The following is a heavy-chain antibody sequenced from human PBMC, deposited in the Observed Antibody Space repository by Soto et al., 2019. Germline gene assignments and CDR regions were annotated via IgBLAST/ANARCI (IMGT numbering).Heavy chain of an antibody. CDR2: ITGTGSAT. CDR3: AKDRAVLWFPEASDAFDM. D-gene: IGHD3-10*01. V-gene: IGHV3-23*01. Sequence: EVQLLESGGGLVQPWGSLRLSCAASGFLFSDYAMSWVRQAPGKGLEWVASITGTGSATHHADSVKGRFIISRANSENTVYLQMNSLRADDTAIYYCAKDRAVLWFPEASDAFDMWVQGAMGTVSS. J-gene: IGHJ3*02. CDR1: GFLFSDYA.